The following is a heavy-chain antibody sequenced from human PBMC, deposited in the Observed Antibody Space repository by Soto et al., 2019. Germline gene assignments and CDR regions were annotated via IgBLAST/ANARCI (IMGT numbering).Heavy chain of an antibody. D-gene: IGHD6-19*01. J-gene: IGHJ6*02. CDR1: GFTFSSYG. V-gene: IGHV3-30*03. CDR2: ISYDGSNK. Sequence: GGSLRLSCAASGFTFSSYGMHWVRQAPGKGLEWVAVISYDGSNKYYADSVKGRFTISRDNSKNTLYLQMNSLRAEDTAVYYCARGLAVAGTGYYYGMDVWGQGTTVTVSS. CDR3: ARGLAVAGTGYYYGMDV.